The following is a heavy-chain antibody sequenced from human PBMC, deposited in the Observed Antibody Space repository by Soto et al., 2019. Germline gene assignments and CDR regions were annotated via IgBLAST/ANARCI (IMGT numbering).Heavy chain of an antibody. CDR1: GFTFSSYA. D-gene: IGHD3-22*01. Sequence: GGSLSLTCAASGFTFSSYAMHWVRQAPGKGLEWVAVISYDGSNKYYADSVKGRFTISRDNSKSTLYLQMNSLRAEDTAVYYCARDLYYYDSSGPFLFDYWGQGTLVTVSS. CDR2: ISYDGSNK. CDR3: ARDLYYYDSSGPFLFDY. J-gene: IGHJ4*02. V-gene: IGHV3-30-3*01.